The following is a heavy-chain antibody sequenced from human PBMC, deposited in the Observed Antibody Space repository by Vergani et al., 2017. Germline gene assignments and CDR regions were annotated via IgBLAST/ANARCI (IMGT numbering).Heavy chain of an antibody. CDR1: GFTFSSYS. J-gene: IGHJ6*03. V-gene: IGHV3-21*01. CDR2: ISSSSSYI. Sequence: EVQLVESGGGLVKPGGSLRLSCAASGFTFSSYSMNWVRQAPGKGLEWVSSISSSSSYIYYADSVKGRFTISRDNAKNSLYLQMNSLRAEDRAVYYCARDALGYWSSTSCPRPDYYYMDGWGKGTTVTVSS. D-gene: IGHD2-2*01. CDR3: ARDALGYWSSTSCPRPDYYYMDG.